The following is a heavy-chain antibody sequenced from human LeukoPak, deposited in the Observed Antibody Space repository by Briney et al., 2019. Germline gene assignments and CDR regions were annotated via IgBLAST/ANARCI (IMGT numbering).Heavy chain of an antibody. D-gene: IGHD6-6*01. CDR3: ARGPNSNWSGLDF. CDR2: ISPTGSTT. V-gene: IGHV3-74*01. CDR1: GFSFSGHW. J-gene: IGHJ4*02. Sequence: GGSLRLSCIASGFSFSGHWMHWARQLPGKGLVWVSRISPTGSTTSYADSVKGRFTVSRDNAKNTLYLQVNNLRAEDTAVYYCARGPNSNWSGLDFWGQGTLVTVSS.